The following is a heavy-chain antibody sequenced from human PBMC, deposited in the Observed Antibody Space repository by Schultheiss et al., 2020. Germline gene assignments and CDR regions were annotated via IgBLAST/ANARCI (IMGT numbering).Heavy chain of an antibody. CDR3: AINIVVVPIADNWFDP. V-gene: IGHV4-34*01. CDR1: GGSFSGYY. CDR2: INHSGST. Sequence: SETLSLTCAVYGGSFSGYYWSWIRQPPGKGLEWIGEINHSGSTNYNPSLKSRVTISVDTSKNQFSLKLSSVTAADTAVYYCAINIVVVPIADNWFDPWGQGGL. J-gene: IGHJ5*02. D-gene: IGHD2-15*01.